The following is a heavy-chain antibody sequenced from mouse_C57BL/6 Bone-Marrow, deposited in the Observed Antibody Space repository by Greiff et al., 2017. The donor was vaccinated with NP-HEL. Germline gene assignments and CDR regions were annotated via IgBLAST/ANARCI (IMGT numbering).Heavy chain of an antibody. Sequence: QVQLQQSGPGLVAPSQSLSITCTVSGFSLTSYGVDWVRQSPGKGLEWLGVIWGVGSTNYNSAPKSRLSISKDNSKSQVVLKMNSLQTDDTAMYYWATSYYYGSSYYYYAMDYWGHGTSVTVSS. CDR3: ATSYYYGSSYYYYAMDY. J-gene: IGHJ4*01. V-gene: IGHV2-6*01. D-gene: IGHD1-1*01. CDR2: IWGVGST. CDR1: GFSLTSYG.